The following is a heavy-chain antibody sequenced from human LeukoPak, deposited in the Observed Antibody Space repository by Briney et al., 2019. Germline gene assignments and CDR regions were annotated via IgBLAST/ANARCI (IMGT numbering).Heavy chain of an antibody. CDR2: IYPGDSDT. CDR1: GYNFTNNW. V-gene: IGHV5-51*01. D-gene: IGHD3-22*01. J-gene: IGHJ3*02. Sequence: GESLKISCKGSGYNFTNNWIGWVRQMPGKGLEWMGIIYPGDSDTRYSPSFQGQVTISADKSISTAYLQWSSLKASHTAMYYCARLTVRGYYDSSGYPSDAFDIWGQGTMVTVSS. CDR3: ARLTVRGYYDSSGYPSDAFDI.